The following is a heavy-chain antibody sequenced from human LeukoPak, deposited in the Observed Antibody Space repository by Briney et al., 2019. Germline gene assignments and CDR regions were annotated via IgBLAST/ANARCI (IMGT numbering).Heavy chain of an antibody. V-gene: IGHV4-34*01. CDR2: INHSGST. CDR3: ARGPSRPRGNCGGDCYSSSAFDY. CDR1: GGSFSGYY. D-gene: IGHD2-21*02. Sequence: NPSETLSLTCAVYGGSFSGYYWSWIRQPPGKGLEWIGEINHSGSTNYNPSLKSRVTISVDTSKNQFSLKLSSVTAADTAVYYCARGPSRPRGNCGGDCYSSSAFDYWGQGTLVTVSS. J-gene: IGHJ4*02.